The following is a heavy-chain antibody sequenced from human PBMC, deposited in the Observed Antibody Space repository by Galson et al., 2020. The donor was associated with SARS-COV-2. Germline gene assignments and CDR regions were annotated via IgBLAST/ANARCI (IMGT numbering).Heavy chain of an antibody. CDR1: GASISSEDNY. J-gene: IGHJ5*02. D-gene: IGHD3-22*01. CDR3: ARGTHYFESSVYYGKNWFDP. Sequence: ETSETLSLTCTVSGASISSEDNYWSWVRQPPGKGLEWIGYIYYSGSTYYNPSLRSRVTISLDTSKNQFSLKLTSVTAADTAMYFCARGTHYFESSVYYGKNWFDPWGQGTLVTVSS. V-gene: IGHV4-30-4*01. CDR2: IYYSGST.